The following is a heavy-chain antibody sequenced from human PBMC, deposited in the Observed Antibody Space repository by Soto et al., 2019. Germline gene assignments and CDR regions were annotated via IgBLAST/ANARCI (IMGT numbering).Heavy chain of an antibody. V-gene: IGHV1-46*01. D-gene: IGHD3-9*01. CDR2: INPSGGST. Sequence: ASVKVSCKASGYTFTSYYMHWVRQAPGQGLEWMGIINPSGGSTSYAQKFQGRVTMTRDTSTSTVYMELSSLRSEDTAVYYCAREQPYYDILTGSSNWFDPWGQGTLVTVSS. CDR1: GYTFTSYY. J-gene: IGHJ5*02. CDR3: AREQPYYDILTGSSNWFDP.